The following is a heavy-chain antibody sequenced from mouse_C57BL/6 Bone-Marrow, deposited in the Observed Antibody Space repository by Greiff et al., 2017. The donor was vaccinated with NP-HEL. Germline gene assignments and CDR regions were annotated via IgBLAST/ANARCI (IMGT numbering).Heavy chain of an antibody. V-gene: IGHV1-63*01. CDR1: GYTFTNYW. J-gene: IGHJ4*01. D-gene: IGHD2-5*01. Sequence: QVQLQQSGAELVRPGTSVKMSCKASGYTFTNYWIGWAKQRPGHGLEWIGAIYPGGGYSKHHEKFKGKATLTADKSSSTAYMQFSSLTSENSAIYYCAREDYSNYGYYAMDYWGQGTSVTVSS. CDR3: AREDYSNYGYYAMDY. CDR2: IYPGGGYS.